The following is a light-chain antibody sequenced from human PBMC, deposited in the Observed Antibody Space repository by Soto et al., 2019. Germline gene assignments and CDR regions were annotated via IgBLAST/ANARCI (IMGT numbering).Light chain of an antibody. CDR1: HDIGNS. CDR3: QNSNSAPLT. Sequence: LPMTQSPPSLSASIGDRVTFTCRASHDIGNSLAWYQQRPGKSPRLLIYDASTLQSGVPARFRGSGSGTDFTLAIDSLRPEDIATYYCQNSNSAPLTFGGGTKVEVK. CDR2: DAS. V-gene: IGKV1-27*01. J-gene: IGKJ4*01.